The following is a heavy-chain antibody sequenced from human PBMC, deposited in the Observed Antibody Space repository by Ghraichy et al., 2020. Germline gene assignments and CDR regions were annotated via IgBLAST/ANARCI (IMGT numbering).Heavy chain of an antibody. V-gene: IGHV1-3*01. Sequence: ASVKVSCKASGYTFTSYAMHWVRQAPGQRLEWMGWINAGNGNTKYSQKFQGRVTITSDTSASTAYMELSSLRSEDTAVYYCARGPSSGWVDYWGQGTLVTVSS. J-gene: IGHJ4*02. D-gene: IGHD6-19*01. CDR1: GYTFTSYA. CDR3: ARGPSSGWVDY. CDR2: INAGNGNT.